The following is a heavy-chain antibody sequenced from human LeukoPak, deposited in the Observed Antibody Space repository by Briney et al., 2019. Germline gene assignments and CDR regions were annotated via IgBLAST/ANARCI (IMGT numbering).Heavy chain of an antibody. CDR3: ARGGIAAAPGY. Sequence: SETLSLTCAVYGGSFSGYYWSWIRQPPGKGLEWIGEINHSGSTNYNPSLKSRVTISVDTSKNQFSLKLSSVTAADTAVYYCARGGIAAAPGYWGQGTLVTVSS. J-gene: IGHJ4*02. CDR1: GGSFSGYY. D-gene: IGHD6-13*01. CDR2: INHSGST. V-gene: IGHV4-34*01.